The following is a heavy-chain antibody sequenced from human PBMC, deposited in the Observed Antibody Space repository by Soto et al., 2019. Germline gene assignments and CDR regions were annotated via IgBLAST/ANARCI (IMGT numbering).Heavy chain of an antibody. Sequence: SETLSLTCAVSGGSISSGGYSWSWIRQPPGKGLEWIGYIYHSGSTYYNPSLKSRVTISVDRSKNQFSLKLSSVTAADTAVYYCARVFRAQGFCSGGGCKWDDTALIYFDLWGQGTPVTVSS. CDR1: GGSISSGGYS. J-gene: IGHJ4*02. D-gene: IGHD2-15*01. CDR2: IYHSGST. CDR3: ARVFRAQGFCSGGGCKWDDTALIYFDL. V-gene: IGHV4-30-2*01.